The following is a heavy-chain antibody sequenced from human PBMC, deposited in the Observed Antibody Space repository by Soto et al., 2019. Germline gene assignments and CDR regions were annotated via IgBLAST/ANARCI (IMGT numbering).Heavy chain of an antibody. V-gene: IGHV3-23*01. CDR3: ATTYDFWNSFDY. Sequence: GGSLTLSCAASGFTFTTYALSWVRQAPGKGLEWVAAISGGGDTYYADSVKGRFTISRDNSKNTLYLQMNSLRADDAAVYYCATTYDFWNSFDYWGQGALVTVSS. D-gene: IGHD3-3*01. J-gene: IGHJ4*02. CDR2: ISGGGDT. CDR1: GFTFTTYA.